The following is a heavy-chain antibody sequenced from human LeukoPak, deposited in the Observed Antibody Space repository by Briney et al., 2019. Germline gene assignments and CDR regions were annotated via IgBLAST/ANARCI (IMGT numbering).Heavy chain of an antibody. D-gene: IGHD6-13*01. J-gene: IGHJ4*02. CDR3: AAGPYSSSPGCY. V-gene: IGHV1-18*01. CDR1: GYTFTSYG. CDR2: ISAYNGNT. Sequence: GASVKVSCKASGYTFTSYGISWVRQAPGQGLEWIGWISAYNGNTNYAQKLQGRVTMTTDTSTSTAHMELRSLRSDDTAVYYCAAGPYSSSPGCYWGQGTLVTVSS.